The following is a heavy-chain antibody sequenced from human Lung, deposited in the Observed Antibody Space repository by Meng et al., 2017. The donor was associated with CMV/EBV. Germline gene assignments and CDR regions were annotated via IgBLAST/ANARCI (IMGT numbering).Heavy chain of an antibody. CDR1: GFTFSRHA. CDR2: ISYGGSGK. D-gene: IGHD1-26*01. CDR3: ARDSDSGSYWGDNWFDP. Sequence: SXSASGFTFSRHAMHWVRQAPGKGLEWVAVISYGGSGKYYADSVRGRFTISTDESKNTLYLQINSLRPEDTAVYYCARDSDSGSYWGDNWFDPWGQGTLVTVSS. V-gene: IGHV3-30-3*01. J-gene: IGHJ5*02.